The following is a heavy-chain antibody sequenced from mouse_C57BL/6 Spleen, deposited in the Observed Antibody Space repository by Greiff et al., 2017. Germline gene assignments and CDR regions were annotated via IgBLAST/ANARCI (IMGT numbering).Heavy chain of an antibody. CDR3: ARSDWDRAMDY. J-gene: IGHJ4*01. Sequence: QVQLQQSGPELVKPGASVKISCKASGYAFSSSWMNWVKQRPGKGLEWIGRIYPGDGDTNYNGKFKGKATLTADKSSSTAYMQLSSLTSEDSAVYFCARSDWDRAMDYWGQGTSVTVSS. CDR2: IYPGDGDT. CDR1: GYAFSSSW. V-gene: IGHV1-82*01. D-gene: IGHD4-1*01.